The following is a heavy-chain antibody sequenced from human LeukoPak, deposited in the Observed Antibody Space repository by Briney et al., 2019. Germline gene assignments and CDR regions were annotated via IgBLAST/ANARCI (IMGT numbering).Heavy chain of an antibody. CDR2: INSDGSTT. CDR3: ARAGTVVDYDPSDAFDV. CDR1: GITFSTYW. D-gene: IGHD3-22*01. Sequence: PGGSLRLSCAASGITFSTYWMHWVRQAPGKGLVWVSRINSDGSTTSYVDSVEGRFTISRDNAKNTLYLQMNSLRAEDTAVYYCARAGTVVDYDPSDAFDVWGQGRMATVSS. J-gene: IGHJ3*01. V-gene: IGHV3-74*01.